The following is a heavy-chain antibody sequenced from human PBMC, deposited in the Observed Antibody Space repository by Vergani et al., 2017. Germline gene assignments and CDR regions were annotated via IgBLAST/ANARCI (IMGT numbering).Heavy chain of an antibody. V-gene: IGHV4-61*02. CDR1: GGSISSGSYY. D-gene: IGHD6-13*01. CDR2: IYTSGST. CDR3: ARDLVGSIAGVGYIWFDP. J-gene: IGHJ5*02. Sequence: QVQLQESGPGLVKPSQTLSLTCTVSGGSISSGSYYWSWIRQPAGKGLEWIGRIYTSGSTNYNPSLKSRVTMSVDTSKNQFSLKLSSVTAADTAVYYCARDLVGSIAGVGYIWFDPWGQGTLVTVSS.